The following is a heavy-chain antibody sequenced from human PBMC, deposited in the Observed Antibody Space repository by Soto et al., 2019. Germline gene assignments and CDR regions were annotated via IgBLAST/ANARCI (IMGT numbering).Heavy chain of an antibody. CDR2: ISYDGSDK. CDR3: ARNDFGAVLGVWFGELYPYYYGMDV. CDR1: GFTFSSYA. D-gene: IGHD3-10*01. J-gene: IGHJ6*02. V-gene: IGHV3-30-3*01. Sequence: PGGSLRLSCAASGFTFSSYAMSWVRQAPGKGLEWVALISYDGSDKDYADSVKGRFTISRDNSRNTLFLQMNSLRAEDTAVYYCARNDFGAVLGVWFGELYPYYYGMDVWGQGTTVTVSS.